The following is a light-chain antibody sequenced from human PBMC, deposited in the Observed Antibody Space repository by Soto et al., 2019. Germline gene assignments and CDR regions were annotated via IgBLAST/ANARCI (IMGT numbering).Light chain of an antibody. CDR3: SSYAGSTWV. J-gene: IGLJ3*02. CDR1: TSDVGGYNY. CDR2: EVN. V-gene: IGLV2-8*01. Sequence: QSALTQPPSASGSPGQSVTISCTGTTSDVGGYNYVSWYQQYPGKAPKLMIYEVNKRPSGVPDRFSGSKSGNAASLTVSGLHSEDEADYYCSSYAGSTWVFGGGTKLTVL.